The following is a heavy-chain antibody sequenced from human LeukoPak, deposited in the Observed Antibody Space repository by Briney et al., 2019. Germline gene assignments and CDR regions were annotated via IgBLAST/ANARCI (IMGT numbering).Heavy chain of an antibody. D-gene: IGHD4-17*01. V-gene: IGHV4-30-4*01. CDR2: IYYSGST. CDR3: ATSYGDYAAAFDI. Sequence: SQTLSLTCTVSGGSISSGDYYWSWIRQPPGKGLEWIGYIYYSGSTYYNPSLKSRVTISVDTSKNQFSLKLSAVTAADTAVYYCATSYGDYAAAFDIWGQGTMVTVSS. CDR1: GGSISSGDYY. J-gene: IGHJ3*02.